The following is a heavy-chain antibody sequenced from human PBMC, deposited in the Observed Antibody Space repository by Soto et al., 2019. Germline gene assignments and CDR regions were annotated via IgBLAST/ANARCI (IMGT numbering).Heavy chain of an antibody. CDR3: ARDGYDGSGSPYPAY. V-gene: IGHV4-59*01. D-gene: IGHD3-10*01. Sequence: XETLGLTCSVSGGSMSEYFWSGMRQSPGKGLEWIGYIYYLGSTDYNPSLKSRVTISVDTSKRQFSLRLTSVTAADTAVYYCARDGYDGSGSPYPAYWGPGTQVTVSS. CDR1: GGSMSEYF. J-gene: IGHJ4*02. CDR2: IYYLGST.